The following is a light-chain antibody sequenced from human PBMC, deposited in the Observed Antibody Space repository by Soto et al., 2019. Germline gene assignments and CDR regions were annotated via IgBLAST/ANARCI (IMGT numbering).Light chain of an antibody. J-gene: IGLJ3*02. Sequence: NFMLTQPHSVSESPGNTVTISCTRSSGSVASNYVQWYQRRKGSAPSLLIYEDDQRSSGVPDRLSGSIDRSSNSASLTVSGLKPEDEADYYCKCVDNNNFKGVFGGGTQLTVL. CDR3: KCVDNNNFKGV. V-gene: IGLV6-57*03. CDR2: EDD. CDR1: SGSVASNY.